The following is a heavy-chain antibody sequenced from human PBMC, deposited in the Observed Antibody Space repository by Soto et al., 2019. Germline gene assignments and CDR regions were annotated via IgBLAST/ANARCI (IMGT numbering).Heavy chain of an antibody. Sequence: SETLSLTCTVSGGSISSGGYYWSWIRQHPGKGLEWIGYIYYSGSTYYNPSLKSRVTISVDTSKNQFSLKLSSVTAADTAVYYCARVTSDSSGYYLLVDYWGQGTLVTAPQ. CDR1: GGSISSGGYY. CDR2: IYYSGST. V-gene: IGHV4-31*03. D-gene: IGHD3-22*01. J-gene: IGHJ4*02. CDR3: ARVTSDSSGYYLLVDY.